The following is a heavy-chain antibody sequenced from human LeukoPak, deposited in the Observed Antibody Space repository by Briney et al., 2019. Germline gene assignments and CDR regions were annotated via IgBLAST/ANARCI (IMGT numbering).Heavy chain of an antibody. J-gene: IGHJ3*02. V-gene: IGHV1-69*13. D-gene: IGHD1-26*01. Sequence: ASVKVSCKASGGTFSSYAISWVRQAPGQGLEWMGGIIPIFGTANYAQKFQGRVTITADESTSTAYMELSSLRSEGTAVYYCAREGSGSYKAFDIWGQGTMVTVSS. CDR3: AREGSGSYKAFDI. CDR2: IIPIFGTA. CDR1: GGTFSSYA.